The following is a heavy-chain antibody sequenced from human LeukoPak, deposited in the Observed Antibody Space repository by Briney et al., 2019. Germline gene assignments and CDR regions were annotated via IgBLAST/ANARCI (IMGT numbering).Heavy chain of an antibody. CDR1: GGSISSSSDY. Sequence: SETLSLTCTVSGGSISSSSDYWGWIRQPPGKGLEWIGSIYYSGSTYYNPSLKSRVTISVDTSKNQFSLKLSSVTAADTAVYYCARDRVFVDTAIVSPVQYFDYWGQGTLVTVSS. D-gene: IGHD5-18*01. V-gene: IGHV4-39*02. J-gene: IGHJ4*02. CDR3: ARDRVFVDTAIVSPVQYFDY. CDR2: IYYSGST.